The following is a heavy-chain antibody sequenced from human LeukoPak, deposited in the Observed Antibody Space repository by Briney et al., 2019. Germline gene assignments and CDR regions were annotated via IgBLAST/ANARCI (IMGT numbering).Heavy chain of an antibody. J-gene: IGHJ4*02. Sequence: GGSLRLSCEASGFTFSAYAMTWVRQAPGKGLEWVSSIGSDNKPHYSESVKGRFAISRDNSKNTLFLQLHNLRAEDTAVYYCAKDVDYGGNPGGAFDYWGQGTLVTVSS. D-gene: IGHD4-23*01. V-gene: IGHV3-23*01. CDR1: GFTFSAYA. CDR3: AKDVDYGGNPGGAFDY. CDR2: IGSDNKP.